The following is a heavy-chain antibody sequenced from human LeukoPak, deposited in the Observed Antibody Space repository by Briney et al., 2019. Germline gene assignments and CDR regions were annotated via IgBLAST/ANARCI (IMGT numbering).Heavy chain of an antibody. D-gene: IGHD2-2*02. V-gene: IGHV4-59*01. CDR1: GGSISSYY. J-gene: IGHJ5*02. CDR2: IYYSGST. Sequence: SETLSLTCTVSGGSISSYYWSWIRQPPGKGLEWIGYIYYSGSTNYNPSLKSRVTISVDTSKNQFSLKLSSVTAADTAAYYCARGDIVVVPAAIKYLNWFDPWGQGTLVTVSS. CDR3: ARGDIVVVPAAIKYLNWFDP.